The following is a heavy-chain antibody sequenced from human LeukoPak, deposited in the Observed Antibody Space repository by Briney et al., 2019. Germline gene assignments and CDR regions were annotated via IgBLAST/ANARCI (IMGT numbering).Heavy chain of an antibody. Sequence: PGGSLRLSCAASGFTFSSHGMHWVRQAPGKGLEWVAVIWYDGSKKYHADSVKGRFTISRDNSKNTLYLQMNSLRAEDTAVYYCARAPEGYTVVTIFDFWGQGTLVTVSS. CDR3: ARAPEGYTVVTIFDF. D-gene: IGHD4-23*01. J-gene: IGHJ4*02. CDR2: IWYDGSKK. CDR1: GFTFSSHG. V-gene: IGHV3-33*01.